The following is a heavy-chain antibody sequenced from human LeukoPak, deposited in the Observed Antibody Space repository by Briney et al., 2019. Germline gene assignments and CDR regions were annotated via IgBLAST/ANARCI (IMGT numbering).Heavy chain of an antibody. CDR3: ARDEGFTAMVTSFFDY. CDR2: ISYDGSNK. J-gene: IGHJ4*02. D-gene: IGHD5-18*01. CDR1: GFTFDSYG. V-gene: IGHV3-30*03. Sequence: GGSLRLSCAASGFTFDSYGMHWVRQAPGKGLEWVAIISYDGSNKYYADSVKGRFTISRDNSKNTLYLQMNSLRGEDTAVYYCARDEGFTAMVTSFFDYWGQGTLVTVSS.